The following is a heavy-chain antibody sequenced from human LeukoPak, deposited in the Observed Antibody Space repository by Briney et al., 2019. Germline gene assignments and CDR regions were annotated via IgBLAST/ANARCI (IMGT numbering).Heavy chain of an antibody. CDR3: ARDFTLGGGSYFDY. CDR1: GVFMRNYY. D-gene: IGHD3-16*01. Sequence: PSETLSLTCTVSGVFMRNYYRSWVRQPPGKGLEWVGHINSIGSTKYNPSLKSRVTISVDTSKNQFSLKLSSVTAAETALYYCARDFTLGGGSYFDYWGQGILVTVSS. CDR2: INSIGST. J-gene: IGHJ4*02. V-gene: IGHV4-59*01.